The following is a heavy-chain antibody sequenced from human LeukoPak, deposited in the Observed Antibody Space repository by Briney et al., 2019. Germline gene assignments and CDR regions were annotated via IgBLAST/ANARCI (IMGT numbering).Heavy chain of an antibody. Sequence: SETLSLTCTVSGGSISSGSYYWSWIRQPAGKGLEWIGRIYTSGSTNYNPSLKSRVTISVDKSKNQFSLKLSSVTAADTAVYYCARVTAARPDYFDYWGQGTLVTVSS. CDR3: ARVTAARPDYFDY. J-gene: IGHJ4*02. CDR2: IYTSGST. V-gene: IGHV4-61*02. CDR1: GGSISSGSYY. D-gene: IGHD6-6*01.